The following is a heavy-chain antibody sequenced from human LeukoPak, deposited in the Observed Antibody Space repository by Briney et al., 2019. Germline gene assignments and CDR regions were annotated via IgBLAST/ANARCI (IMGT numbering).Heavy chain of an antibody. CDR1: GFTFGSYS. J-gene: IGHJ4*02. D-gene: IGHD6-13*01. V-gene: IGHV3-48*02. CDR3: ARGAAALDY. Sequence: PGGSLRLSCAASGFTFGSYSMNWVRQAPGKGLEWVSYISIGSTTIYYADSVKGRFTISRDNAKNSLYLQMNSLRDEDTAVYYCARGAAALDYWGQGTLVTVSS. CDR2: ISIGSTTI.